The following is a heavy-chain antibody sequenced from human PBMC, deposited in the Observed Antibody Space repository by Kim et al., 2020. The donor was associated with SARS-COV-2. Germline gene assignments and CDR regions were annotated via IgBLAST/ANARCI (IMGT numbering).Heavy chain of an antibody. CDR3: ARQGDLTDRASVAVAAAFDY. V-gene: IGHV3-23*01. CDR1: GFNFGTYA. Sequence: GGSLRLSCAASGFNFGTYAMTWVRQAPGKGLEWVSSISPIGDYIYYADSVKGRFTTSRDNSRNRLYLQMNSLRAEDTAVYHCARQGDLTDRASVAVAAAFDYWGQGTLVTVSP. D-gene: IGHD6-19*01. J-gene: IGHJ4*02. CDR2: ISPIGDYI.